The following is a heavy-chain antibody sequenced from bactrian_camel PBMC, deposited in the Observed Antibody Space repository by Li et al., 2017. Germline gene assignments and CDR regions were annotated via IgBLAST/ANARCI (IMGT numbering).Heavy chain of an antibody. CDR1: GFTSNKKC. CDR2: IYTGGDKT. Sequence: QVQLVESGGGLVQPGGSLRLSCTASGFTSNKKCMAWFRQAPGKDREGVASIYTGGDKTYYADSVKGRLTISRDNAKNAVYLQMNSLKPEDTALYYCAKALGGGNYYTGEYNYWGQGTQVTVS. D-gene: IGHD2*01. CDR3: AKALGGGNYYTGEYNY. V-gene: IGHV3S1*01. J-gene: IGHJ4*01.